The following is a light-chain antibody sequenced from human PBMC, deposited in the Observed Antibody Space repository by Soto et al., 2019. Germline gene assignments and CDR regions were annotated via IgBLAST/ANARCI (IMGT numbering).Light chain of an antibody. CDR3: SSYTSSSTSYV. CDR1: SSDVGGYNY. J-gene: IGLJ1*01. CDR2: DVS. V-gene: IGLV2-14*01. Sequence: HSVLTQPASVSGSPGQSITISCTGTSSDVGGYNYVSWYQQHPGKAPKLMIYDVSNRPSGVSNCFSGSKSGNTASLTISGLQAEDEADYYCSSYTSSSTSYVFGTGTKGTVL.